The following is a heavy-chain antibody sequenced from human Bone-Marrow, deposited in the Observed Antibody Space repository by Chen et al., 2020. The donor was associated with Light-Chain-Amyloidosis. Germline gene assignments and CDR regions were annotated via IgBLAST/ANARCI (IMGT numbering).Heavy chain of an antibody. CDR2: TNSAGTST. CDR1: GFYFSTYW. CDR3: ARTTLRYLDY. J-gene: IGHJ4*02. V-gene: IGHV3-74*01. D-gene: IGHD3-9*01. Sequence: EVLLVESGGEVVQPGGSLRLSCTDSGFYFSTYWMPWVRQSPGKGLVSVSRTNSAGTSTTYADSVKGRFTVSRDNTKNTMYLEMNSLRVEDTAVYYCARTTLRYLDYWGQGTLVTVSS.